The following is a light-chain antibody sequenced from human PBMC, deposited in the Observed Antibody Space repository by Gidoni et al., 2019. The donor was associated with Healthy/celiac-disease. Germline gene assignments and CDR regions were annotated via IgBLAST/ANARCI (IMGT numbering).Light chain of an antibody. CDR3: QQSNT. J-gene: IGKJ2*01. CDR2: AAS. Sequence: DIQMTQSPSSLSASVGDRVTITCRASQSISSYLNWYQQKPGKAPKLLIYAASSLQSGVPSRFSGSGSGTDFTLTISSLQPEDFATYYCQQSNTFGQXTKLEIK. V-gene: IGKV1-39*01. CDR1: QSISSY.